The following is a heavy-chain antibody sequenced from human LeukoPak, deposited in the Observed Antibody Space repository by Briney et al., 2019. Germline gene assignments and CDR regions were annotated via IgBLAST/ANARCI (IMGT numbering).Heavy chain of an antibody. D-gene: IGHD6-25*01. CDR2: VTSSGGHM. Sequence: GGSLRLSCAASGFIFSDYYMTWIRQAPGKGLEWVSYVTSSGGHMYYADSAKGRFTISRDNAKNSLDLQMNSLRAEDTAVYYCARVGARLGAFDIWGQGTMVTVSS. CDR3: ARVGARLGAFDI. J-gene: IGHJ3*02. V-gene: IGHV3-11*04. CDR1: GFIFSDYY.